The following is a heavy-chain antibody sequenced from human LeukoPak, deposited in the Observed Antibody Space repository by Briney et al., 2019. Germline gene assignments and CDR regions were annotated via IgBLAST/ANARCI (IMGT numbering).Heavy chain of an antibody. Sequence: PGGSLRLSCAASGFTFSSAAMHWVRQAPGKGLEYVSAIRSNGGSTYYANSVKGRFTISRDNSKNTLYLQMGSLRAEDMAVYYCARAGVNGYDFPVDYWGQGTLVTVSS. V-gene: IGHV3-64*01. CDR1: GFTFSSAA. D-gene: IGHD5-12*01. CDR2: IRSNGGST. J-gene: IGHJ4*02. CDR3: ARAGVNGYDFPVDY.